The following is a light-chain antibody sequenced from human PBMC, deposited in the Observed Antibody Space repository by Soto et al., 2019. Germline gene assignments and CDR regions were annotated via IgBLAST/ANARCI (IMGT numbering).Light chain of an antibody. CDR1: HSLLHSHGYHY. CDR3: MPVLQSPIT. V-gene: IGKV2-28*01. J-gene: IGKJ5*01. Sequence: DIVITLSPLFLPVTSVEPASISCRSSHSLLHSHGYHYLDWYLQNPGQSPQLLIYLASNRASGVTDRFSGSGSGTDFTLKISRVEAEDVGVYYCMPVLQSPITVGQGTRLDI. CDR2: LAS.